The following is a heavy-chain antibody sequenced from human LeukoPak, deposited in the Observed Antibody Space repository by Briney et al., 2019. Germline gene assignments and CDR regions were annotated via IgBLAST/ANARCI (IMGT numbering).Heavy chain of an antibody. J-gene: IGHJ5*02. CDR1: GGSISSGGYY. Sequence: PSETLSLTCTVSGGSISSGGYYWSWIRQHPGKGLEWIGYIYYSGSTYYNPSLKSRVTISVDTSKNQFCLKLSSVTAADTAVYYCAREVDSSGYQAWGQGTLVTVSS. D-gene: IGHD3-22*01. CDR2: IYYSGST. V-gene: IGHV4-31*03. CDR3: AREVDSSGYQA.